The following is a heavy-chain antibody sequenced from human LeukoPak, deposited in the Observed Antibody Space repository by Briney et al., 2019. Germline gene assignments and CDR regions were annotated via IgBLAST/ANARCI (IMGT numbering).Heavy chain of an antibody. CDR1: GGSISSSSYY. J-gene: IGHJ3*02. Sequence: PSETLSLTCTVSGGSISSSSYYWGWIRQPPGKGLEGIGSIYYSGSTYYNPSLKSRVTISVDTSKNQFSLKLSSVTAADTAVYYCASPFEGSWHAFDIWGQGTMVTVSS. V-gene: IGHV4-39*01. CDR3: ASPFEGSWHAFDI. D-gene: IGHD3-10*01. CDR2: IYYSGST.